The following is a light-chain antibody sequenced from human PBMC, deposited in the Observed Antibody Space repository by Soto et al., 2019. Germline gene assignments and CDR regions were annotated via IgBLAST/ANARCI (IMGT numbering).Light chain of an antibody. CDR1: QLFSSN. J-gene: IGKJ5*01. Sequence: IVMPQSPATLSVSPGESVTLSCRASQLFSSNLAWYQRRPGQAPRLLIYGSSTRATGVPPRFSGSASGTEFTLTISSLQSEDFGVYYCQQYNDLPRTFGQGTRLEI. V-gene: IGKV3-15*01. CDR2: GSS. CDR3: QQYNDLPRT.